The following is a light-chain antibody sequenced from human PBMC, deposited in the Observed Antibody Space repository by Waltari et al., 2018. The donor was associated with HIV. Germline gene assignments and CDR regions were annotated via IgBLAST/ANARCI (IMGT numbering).Light chain of an antibody. CDR1: TSDVGGYKY. J-gene: IGLJ2*01. V-gene: IGLV2-14*01. CDR2: DVS. Sequence: QSALTQPASVSGSPGQSITISCTGHTSDVGGYKYVSWYQQYPGKAPKLMIYDVSNRPSGVSNRFSASKSGNTASLTISGLQAEDEADYYCSSYTSSSTVVFGGGTKLTVL. CDR3: SSYTSSSTVV.